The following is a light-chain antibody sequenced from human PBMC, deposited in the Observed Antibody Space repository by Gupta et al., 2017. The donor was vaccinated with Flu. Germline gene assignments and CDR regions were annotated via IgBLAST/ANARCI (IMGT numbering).Light chain of an antibody. CDR1: SASVSTRYY. J-gene: IGLJ3*02. Sequence: TVTLTCGLSSASVSTRYYPSWYQQTPGQAPRTLIYNTNTRSSGVPDRFSGSILGNKAALTITGAQADDESDYYCVLYMGSGSWVFGGGTKLTVL. V-gene: IGLV8-61*01. CDR2: NTN. CDR3: VLYMGSGSWV.